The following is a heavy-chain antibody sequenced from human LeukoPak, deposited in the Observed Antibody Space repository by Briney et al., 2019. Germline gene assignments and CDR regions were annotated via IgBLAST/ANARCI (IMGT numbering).Heavy chain of an antibody. CDR2: ITGSGTST. CDR3: VIWGDYDVLTGYYVPDY. J-gene: IGHJ4*02. D-gene: IGHD3-9*01. CDR1: GFTFSNYA. Sequence: GASLRLSCVASGFTFSNYAMSWVRQAPGKGLEWVSAITGSGTSTCYADSLRGRFTISRDNSKNTVFLQMNSLRHEDTAIYYCVIWGDYDVLTGYYVPDYWGQGTLVTVSS. V-gene: IGHV3-23*01.